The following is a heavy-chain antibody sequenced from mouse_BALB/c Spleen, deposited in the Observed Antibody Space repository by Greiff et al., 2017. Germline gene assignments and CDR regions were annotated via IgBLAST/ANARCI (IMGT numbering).Heavy chain of an antibody. D-gene: IGHD2-10*02. V-gene: IGHV14-3*02. CDR1: GFNIKDTY. J-gene: IGHJ4*01. CDR2: IDPANGNT. Sequence: EVQLLQSGAELVKPGASVKLSCTASGFNIKDTYMHWVKQRPEQGLEWIGRIDPANGNTKYDPKFQGKATITADTSSNTAYLQLSSLTSEDTAVYYCAREALYPRNYAMDYWGQGTSVTVSS. CDR3: AREALYPRNYAMDY.